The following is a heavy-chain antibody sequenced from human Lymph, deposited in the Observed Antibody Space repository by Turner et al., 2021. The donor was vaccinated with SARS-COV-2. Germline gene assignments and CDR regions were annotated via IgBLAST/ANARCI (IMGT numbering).Heavy chain of an antibody. Sequence: QVQLVQSGAEVKKPGASVKVSCKASGYTFTSYDINWVRQATGQVLEWMGWMTPNSGYTGYAQKFQGRVTMTRNTSISTAYMELNSLTSDDTAVYYCAKGDGYPPHGLLDPWGQGTLVTVSS. D-gene: IGHD6-25*01. CDR1: GYTFTSYD. CDR3: AKGDGYPPHGLLDP. V-gene: IGHV1-8*01. J-gene: IGHJ5*02. CDR2: MTPNSGYT.